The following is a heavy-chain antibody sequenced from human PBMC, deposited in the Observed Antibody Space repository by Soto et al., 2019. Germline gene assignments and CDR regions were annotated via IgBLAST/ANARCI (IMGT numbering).Heavy chain of an antibody. V-gene: IGHV4-59*01. CDR1: GGSISSYY. CDR3: ARDLSLVPWEGDWFDP. D-gene: IGHD1-26*01. CDR2: IYYSRST. J-gene: IGHJ5*02. Sequence: PSETLSLTCTVSGGSISSYYWSWIRQPPGKGLEWIGYIYYSRSTNYNPALKSRVTISVDTSKNQFSLKPSSVTAADTAVYYCARDLSLVPWEGDWFDPWGQGTLVTVSS.